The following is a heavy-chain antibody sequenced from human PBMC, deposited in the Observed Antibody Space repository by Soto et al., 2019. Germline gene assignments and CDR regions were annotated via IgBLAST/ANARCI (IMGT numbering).Heavy chain of an antibody. CDR2: ISYDGSNK. D-gene: IGHD6-13*01. V-gene: IGHV3-30*03. J-gene: IGHJ4*02. CDR1: GFTFSSYG. Sequence: SLRLSCAASGFTFSSYGMHWVRQAPGKGLEWVAVISYDGSNKYYADSVKGRFTISRDNSKNTLYLQMNSLRAEDTAVYYCASNAAASFHYFDYWGQGTLVTVSS. CDR3: ASNAAASFHYFDY.